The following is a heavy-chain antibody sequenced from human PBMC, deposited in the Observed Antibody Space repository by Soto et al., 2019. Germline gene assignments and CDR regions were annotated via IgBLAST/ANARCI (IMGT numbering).Heavy chain of an antibody. Sequence: VQLQESGPGLVKPSETLSLTCTVSGGSISSYYWSWIRQPPGKGLEWIGYIYYSGSTNYNPTLQSRVTISVDTSKKQCSLTLSSVTAADTAVYYCARHVQWLVTFDYWGQGTLVPVSS. CDR3: ARHVQWLVTFDY. D-gene: IGHD6-19*01. J-gene: IGHJ4*02. CDR1: GGSISSYY. CDR2: IYYSGST. V-gene: IGHV4-59*08.